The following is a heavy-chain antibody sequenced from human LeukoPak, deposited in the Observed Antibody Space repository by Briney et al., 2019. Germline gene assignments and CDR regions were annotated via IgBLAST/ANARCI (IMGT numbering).Heavy chain of an antibody. J-gene: IGHJ6*03. Sequence: PSETLSLTCAVYGGSFRGYYWSWIRQPPGKGLEWIGEINHSGSTNYNPSLKSRVTISVDTSKNQFSLKLSSVTAADTAVYYCARLLILGRGAVYYYYYYMDVWGKGTTVTVSS. CDR2: INHSGST. V-gene: IGHV4-34*01. D-gene: IGHD3-10*01. CDR1: GGSFRGYY. CDR3: ARLLILGRGAVYYYYYYMDV.